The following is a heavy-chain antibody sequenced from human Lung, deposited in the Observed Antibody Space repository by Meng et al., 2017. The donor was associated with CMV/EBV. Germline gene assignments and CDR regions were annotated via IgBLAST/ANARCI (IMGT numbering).Heavy chain of an antibody. CDR2: FIPIFGTP. V-gene: IGHV1-69*05. CDR3: ATEGPLNWFDR. CDR1: GGTFSNYP. J-gene: IGHJ5*02. Sequence: SSXXVSCKASGGTFSNYPVSWVRHAPGLGLEWMGGFIPIFGTPNYAQKFQGRLTITTDESTSTAYMALNSLRSEDTAVYYCATEGPLNWFDRWRQGTLVTVSS.